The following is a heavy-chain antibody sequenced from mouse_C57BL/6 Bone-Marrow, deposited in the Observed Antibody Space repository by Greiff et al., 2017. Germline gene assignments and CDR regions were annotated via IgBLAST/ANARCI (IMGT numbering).Heavy chain of an antibody. CDR2: ISNGGGST. CDR1: GFTFSDYY. J-gene: IGHJ3*01. D-gene: IGHD2-2*01. CDR3: ARSSMVTSIAY. Sequence: EVKLMESGGGLVQPGGSLKLSCAASGFTFSDYYMYWVRQTPEKRLEWVAYISNGGGSTYYPDTVKGRFTISRDNAKNTLYMQMSRLKSEDTAMYYCARSSMVTSIAYWGQGTLVTVSA. V-gene: IGHV5-12*01.